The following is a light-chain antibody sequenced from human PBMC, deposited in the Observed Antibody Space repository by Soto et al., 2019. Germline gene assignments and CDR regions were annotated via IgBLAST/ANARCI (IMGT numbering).Light chain of an antibody. CDR2: DVS. CDR3: SSYTSSITYV. CDR1: SNDVGGYSY. J-gene: IGLJ1*01. Sequence: QSALTQPASVSGSPGQSITLSCTGTSNDVGGYSYVSWYQQRPDKAPKLMIYDVSNRPSGVSDRFSGSKSGNTASLTISGLQAEDEADYYCSSYTSSITYVFGTGTKLTVL. V-gene: IGLV2-14*01.